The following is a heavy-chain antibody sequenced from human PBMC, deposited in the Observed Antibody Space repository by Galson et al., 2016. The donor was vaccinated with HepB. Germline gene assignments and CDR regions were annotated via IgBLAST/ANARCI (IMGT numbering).Heavy chain of an antibody. J-gene: IGHJ4*02. D-gene: IGHD3-16*02. CDR2: ISFDGSNN. CDR3: ARDDDYVWGTNRYTRTVPQYYFDD. Sequence: SLRLSCAASGFTFSSYAMNWVRQALGKGLEWVAVISFDGSNNFYADSVKGRFTISRDNSKNTLYLQMNSLRAEDTAVYYCARDDDYVWGTNRYTRTVPQYYFDDWGQGTLVTVSS. CDR1: GFTFSSYA. V-gene: IGHV3-30-3*01.